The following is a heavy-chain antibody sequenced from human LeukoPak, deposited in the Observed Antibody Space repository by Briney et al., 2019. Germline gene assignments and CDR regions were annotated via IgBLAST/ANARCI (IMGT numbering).Heavy chain of an antibody. CDR3: AREGRPPYYYYGMDV. Sequence: SETLSLTCTVSGGSISSYYWSWIRQPPGKGPEWIGYIYYSGSTNYNPSLKSRVTISVDTSKNQFSLKLSSVTAADTAVYYCAREGRPPYYYYGMDVWGEGTTVTVSS. J-gene: IGHJ6*04. CDR1: GGSISSYY. D-gene: IGHD3-10*01. CDR2: IYYSGST. V-gene: IGHV4-59*01.